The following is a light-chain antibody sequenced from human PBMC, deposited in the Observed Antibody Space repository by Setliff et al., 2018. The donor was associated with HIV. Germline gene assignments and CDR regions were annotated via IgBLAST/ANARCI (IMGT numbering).Light chain of an antibody. Sequence: NFMLTQPHSVSESPGKTVIISCTRSSGNIASNFVQWYRQRPGSSPTTVVYEHNQRPSGVPDRFSAFIDSSSNSASLVISGLKTEDEADYYCQSFDNLHRLVFGGWTKVTVL. CDR3: QSFDNLHRLV. CDR1: SGNIASNF. CDR2: EHN. J-gene: IGLJ2*01. V-gene: IGLV6-57*01.